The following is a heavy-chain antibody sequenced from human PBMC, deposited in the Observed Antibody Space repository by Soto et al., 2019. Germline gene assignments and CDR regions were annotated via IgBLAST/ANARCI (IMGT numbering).Heavy chain of an antibody. CDR2: IFPGDSDT. V-gene: IGHV5-51*01. CDR1: GYTFTNYW. D-gene: IGHD3-10*01. J-gene: IGHJ4*02. Sequence: GESLKISCKGSGYTFTNYWIAWVRQMPGKGLEWMGIIFPGDSDTTYSPSFQGQVTISADKSISTAYLQWRSLKASDTAMYFCARGGYTGSYSSFDYWGQGTLVTVS. CDR3: ARGGYTGSYSSFDY.